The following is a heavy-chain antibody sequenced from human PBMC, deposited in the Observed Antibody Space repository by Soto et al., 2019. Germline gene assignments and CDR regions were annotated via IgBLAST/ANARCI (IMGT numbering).Heavy chain of an antibody. CDR1: GYTFTAYY. J-gene: IGHJ4*02. D-gene: IGHD1-20*01. V-gene: IGHV1-2*02. CDR3: VTYDWSD. CDR2: INPNSGGT. Sequence: QVQLVQSGAEVKRPGASVQVSCKASGYTFTAYYIHWVRQAPGQGLEWMGWINPNSGGTNFAQKFQGRITMTRDTSISTAYMDLSSLKSDDTAIYYCVTYDWSDWGQGTLVTVSS.